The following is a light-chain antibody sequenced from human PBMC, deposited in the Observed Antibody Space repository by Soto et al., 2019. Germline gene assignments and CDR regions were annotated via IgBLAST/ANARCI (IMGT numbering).Light chain of an antibody. V-gene: IGKV3-11*01. CDR1: QSVSSY. CDR2: DAS. J-gene: IGKJ5*01. CDR3: QQRSNWPPRIT. Sequence: EIVLTQSPATLSLSPGERATLSCRASQSVSSYLAWYQQKPGQAPRLLIYDASNRATGIPARFSGSGSGTDFTLTISSLETEDFAGYYCQQRSNWPPRITFRHGTRLEIK.